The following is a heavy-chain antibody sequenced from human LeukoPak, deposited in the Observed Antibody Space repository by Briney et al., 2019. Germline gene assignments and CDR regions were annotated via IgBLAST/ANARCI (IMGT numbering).Heavy chain of an antibody. V-gene: IGHV3-23*01. CDR3: ARRGYTYGYDY. CDR1: GFTFSSYA. J-gene: IGHJ4*02. D-gene: IGHD5-18*01. Sequence: GGSLRLSCAASGFTFSSYAMSWVRQAPGKGLEWVSAISGSGGDTFYAGSVKGRFTFSRDNSKNTLYLQMNTLRAEDTAIYYCARRGYTYGYDYWGQGTLVTVSS. CDR2: ISGSGGDT.